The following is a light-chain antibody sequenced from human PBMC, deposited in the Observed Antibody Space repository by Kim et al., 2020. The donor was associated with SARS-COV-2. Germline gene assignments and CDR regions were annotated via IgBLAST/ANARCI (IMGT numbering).Light chain of an antibody. J-gene: IGKJ4*01. Sequence: ATVGDSVTLTCRASPGISSALAWYQQKPGKGPNLLIYVASSLESGVPSRFSGSGSGTDFILTISILEPEDFATYYCQQFISYPLTIGGGTKGDIK. CDR1: PGISSA. CDR2: VAS. CDR3: QQFISYPLT. V-gene: IGKV1-13*02.